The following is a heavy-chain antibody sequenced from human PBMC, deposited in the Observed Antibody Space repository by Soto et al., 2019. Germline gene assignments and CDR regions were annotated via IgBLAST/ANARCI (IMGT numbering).Heavy chain of an antibody. V-gene: IGHV3-30*04. D-gene: IGHD3-22*01. Sequence: TGGSLRLSCTASGFTFSNHAIHWVRQAPGKGLEWVALISYDGRDEYYADSMKGRFTISRDNSKNTLYLQMNSLRAEDTAVYYCTSSGYSLWFDYWGQGTMVTVSA. CDR1: GFTFSNHA. CDR3: TSSGYSLWFDY. CDR2: ISYDGRDE. J-gene: IGHJ4*02.